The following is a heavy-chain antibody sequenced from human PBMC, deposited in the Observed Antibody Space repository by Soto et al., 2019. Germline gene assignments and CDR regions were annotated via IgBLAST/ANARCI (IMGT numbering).Heavy chain of an antibody. J-gene: IGHJ4*02. CDR2: INPTSGST. V-gene: IGHV1-46*01. Sequence: ASVKVSCKASGYTFGGYYIHWARQAPGPGLEWIGMINPTSGSTSYSQKFQGRVTVTRDTSTSTVYMELSRLRSEDTAVYYCAGSDGFDFWGQGSLVTVSS. CDR1: GYTFGGYY. CDR3: AGSDGFDF.